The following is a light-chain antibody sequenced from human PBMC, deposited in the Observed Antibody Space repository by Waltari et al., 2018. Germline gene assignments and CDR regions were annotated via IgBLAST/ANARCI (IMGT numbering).Light chain of an antibody. Sequence: MTQSPATLSVSPGERATLSCRASQSVSSNLAWYQQKPGQAPRLLIYGASTRATGIPARFSGSGSGTEFTLTISSMQSEDFAVYYCQQYNNWPPTWTFGQGTKVEIK. CDR1: QSVSSN. CDR2: GAS. V-gene: IGKV3-15*01. J-gene: IGKJ1*01. CDR3: QQYNNWPPTWT.